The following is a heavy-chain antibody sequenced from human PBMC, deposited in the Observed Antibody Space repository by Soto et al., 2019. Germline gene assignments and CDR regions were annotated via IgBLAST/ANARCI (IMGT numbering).Heavy chain of an antibody. Sequence: QVQLVESGGDVVQPGRSLRLSCAASGFTFSSYGMHWVRQAPGKGLKWVAVIWYDGSNKYYADSVKGRFTISRDNSKNTLYLQMNSLRAEDTAVYYCARDYGDYVSDYYYGMDVWGQGTTVTVSS. D-gene: IGHD4-17*01. CDR3: ARDYGDYVSDYYYGMDV. CDR1: GFTFSSYG. CDR2: IWYDGSNK. J-gene: IGHJ6*02. V-gene: IGHV3-33*01.